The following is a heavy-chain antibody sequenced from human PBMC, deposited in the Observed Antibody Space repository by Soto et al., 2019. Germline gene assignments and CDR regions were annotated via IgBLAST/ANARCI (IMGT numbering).Heavy chain of an antibody. V-gene: IGHV4-59*01. CDR3: AREVGGLGPNFDY. CDR2: IYYSGST. Sequence: SETLSLTCTVSGGSISSYYWSWIRQPPGKGLERIGYIYYSGSTNYNPSLKSRVTISVDTSKNQFSLKLSSVTAADTAVYYCAREVGGLGPNFDYWGQGTLVTVSS. CDR1: GGSISSYY. D-gene: IGHD3-9*01. J-gene: IGHJ4*02.